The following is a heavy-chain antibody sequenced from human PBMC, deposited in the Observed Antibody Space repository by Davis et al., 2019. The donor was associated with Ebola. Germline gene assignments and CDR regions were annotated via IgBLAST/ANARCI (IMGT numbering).Heavy chain of an antibody. V-gene: IGHV3-7*01. D-gene: IGHD6-13*01. Sequence: PGGSLRLSCAASGFSFSNYWMSWVRQAPGKGLQWVGQINQDGSEKYYVDSVKGRFTISRDNAKNSLYLQMNSLRAEDTAVYYCARRRQQLVRGDFDYWGQGTLVTVSS. CDR3: ARRRQQLVRGDFDY. CDR2: INQDGSEK. CDR1: GFSFSNYW. J-gene: IGHJ4*02.